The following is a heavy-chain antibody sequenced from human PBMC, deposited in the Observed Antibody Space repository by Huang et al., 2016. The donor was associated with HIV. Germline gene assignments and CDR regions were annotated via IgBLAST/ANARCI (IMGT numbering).Heavy chain of an antibody. CDR2: IRYDGNND. J-gene: IGHJ3*01. D-gene: IGHD6-13*01. CDR1: GFPFSAYG. V-gene: IGHV3-30*02. Sequence: QVRLVESGGGVVKPGASLTLSCSPSGFPFSAYGMDLVRQAPGKGLEWVSFIRYDGNNDYLIGSVKGRFTISRDNSNNTLYRRMNSRRPEDTAVYYCVKERGSSRARSSFDFWGQGTSVIVSS. CDR3: VKERGSSRARSSFDF.